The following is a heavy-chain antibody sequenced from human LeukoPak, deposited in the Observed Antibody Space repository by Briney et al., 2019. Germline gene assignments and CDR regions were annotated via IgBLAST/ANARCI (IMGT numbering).Heavy chain of an antibody. CDR1: GYTFTGYY. Sequence: GASVKVSCKASGYTFTGYYMHWVRQAPGQGLEWMGWINPNSGGTNYAQKFQGRVTMTRDTSISTAYMELSRLRSDDTAVYYCARRTVVTPGALDIWGQGTMVTVSS. J-gene: IGHJ3*02. CDR2: INPNSGGT. D-gene: IGHD4-23*01. CDR3: ARRTVVTPGALDI. V-gene: IGHV1-2*02.